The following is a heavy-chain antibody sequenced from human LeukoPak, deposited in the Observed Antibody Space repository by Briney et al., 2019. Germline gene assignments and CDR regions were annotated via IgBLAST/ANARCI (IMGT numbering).Heavy chain of an antibody. CDR2: INPSAGST. Sequence: GASVKVSCKASGYTFTSYYMHWVRQAPGQGLEWMGIINPSAGSTSYAQKFQGRVTMTTDTSTSTAYMELRSLRSDDTAVYYCARALLPWIRYFDWFRANGSSPDDAFDIWGQGTMVTVSS. D-gene: IGHD3-9*01. V-gene: IGHV1-46*01. CDR1: GYTFTSYY. J-gene: IGHJ3*02. CDR3: ARALLPWIRYFDWFRANGSSPDDAFDI.